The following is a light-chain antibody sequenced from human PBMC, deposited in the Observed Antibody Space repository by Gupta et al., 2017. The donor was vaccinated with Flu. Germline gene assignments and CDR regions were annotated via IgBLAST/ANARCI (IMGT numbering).Light chain of an antibody. J-gene: IGKJ4*02. V-gene: IGKV3-15*01. Sequence: GERATPSCRASRGVSSNLAWYQQKPGQAPRLLIYHISTRATGVPARFSGSGSGTEFTLTISSLQSEDFAVYYCQQHNAWPLTFGGGTKVETK. CDR2: HIS. CDR3: QQHNAWPLT. CDR1: RGVSSN.